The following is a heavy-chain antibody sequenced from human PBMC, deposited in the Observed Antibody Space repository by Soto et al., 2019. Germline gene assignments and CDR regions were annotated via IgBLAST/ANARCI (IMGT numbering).Heavy chain of an antibody. J-gene: IGHJ4*02. V-gene: IGHV6-1*01. Sequence: QVELQQSGPGLVKPSQTLSLTCAISGDSVSSDSAAWNWIRLSPSRGLEWLVRTYYRSQWLTDYATAVRSRITINPDTSKNQVSLHLNSVTPEDTAVDFCVRGGGTFDYWGQGTLVNVSS. CDR2: TYYRSQWLT. CDR3: VRGGGTFDY. CDR1: GDSVSSDSAA.